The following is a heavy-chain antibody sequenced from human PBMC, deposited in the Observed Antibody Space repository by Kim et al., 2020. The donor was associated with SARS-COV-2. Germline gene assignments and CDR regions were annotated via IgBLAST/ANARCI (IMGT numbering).Heavy chain of an antibody. Sequence: SVKGRFTISRDNSKNSLYLQMNSLRTEDTALYYCAKDMWGDGYNGGLFDYWGQGTLVTVSS. V-gene: IGHV3-43*01. J-gene: IGHJ4*02. D-gene: IGHD5-12*01. CDR3: AKDMWGDGYNGGLFDY.